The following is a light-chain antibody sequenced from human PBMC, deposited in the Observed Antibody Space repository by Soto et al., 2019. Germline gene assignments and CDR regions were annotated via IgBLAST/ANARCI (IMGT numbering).Light chain of an antibody. V-gene: IGKV3-15*01. CDR1: QSVSSN. Sequence: EIVMTQSPATLSVSPEEGATLSCRASQSVSSNLAWYQQKPGQAPRPLMYGASTRATGISARFSGSGSGTEFALTICSLQSEDFAVYYCQQYDKWPLTFGQGTKVDIK. CDR2: GAS. J-gene: IGKJ1*01. CDR3: QQYDKWPLT.